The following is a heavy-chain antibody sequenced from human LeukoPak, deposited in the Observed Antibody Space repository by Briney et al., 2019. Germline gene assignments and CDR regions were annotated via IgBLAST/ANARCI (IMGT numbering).Heavy chain of an antibody. Sequence: PSETLSLTCTVSGGSISSRSYFWSWIRQPAGKGLEWVGRIYTSGSTNYNLSLQRRVTISVDTSKNQFSLKLSSVTAADTAVYYCARTGYCSGGSCYHYYYYYMDVWGKGTTVTISS. J-gene: IGHJ6*03. CDR3: ARTGYCSGGSCYHYYYYYMDV. V-gene: IGHV4-61*02. CDR2: IYTSGST. D-gene: IGHD2-15*01. CDR1: GGSISSRSYF.